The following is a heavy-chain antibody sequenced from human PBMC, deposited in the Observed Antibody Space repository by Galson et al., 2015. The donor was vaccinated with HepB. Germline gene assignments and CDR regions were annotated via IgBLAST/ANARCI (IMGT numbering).Heavy chain of an antibody. Sequence: SLRLSCAASGFMFSDFWMSWVRLPPGKGLEWVASINQQGSETHYVDSVKGRFTISRDNAVNSVYLQMKSLRVEDTAVYYCASGTGGWWMTKRGPFYSWGQGTQVTVSS. CDR3: ASGTGGWWMTKRGPFYS. V-gene: IGHV3-7*03. CDR2: INQQGSET. D-gene: IGHD6-19*01. CDR1: GFMFSDFW. J-gene: IGHJ4*02.